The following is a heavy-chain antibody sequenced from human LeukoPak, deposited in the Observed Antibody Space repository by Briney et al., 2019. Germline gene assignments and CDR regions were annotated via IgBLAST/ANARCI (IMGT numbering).Heavy chain of an antibody. CDR1: GFTFSAYW. V-gene: IGHV3-7*01. D-gene: IGHD2-21*02. CDR3: ARDQLSYCDGDCP. Sequence: GGSLRLSCAASGFTFSAYWMSWVRQAPGKGLEWVANIREDGSEKYYVDSVKGQFTISRDNAKNSLFLQMDSLRAEDTAVYYCARDQLSYCDGDCPWGQGTLVTVSS. J-gene: IGHJ5*02. CDR2: IREDGSEK.